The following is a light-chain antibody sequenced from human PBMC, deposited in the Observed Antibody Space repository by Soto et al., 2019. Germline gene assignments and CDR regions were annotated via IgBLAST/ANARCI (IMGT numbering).Light chain of an antibody. CDR1: SSNFAVNT. CDR3: ATWDDSLNGPV. Sequence: QAVLTQPPSASGTPGVRVTISGSGSSSNFAVNTVNWYQQVPGTAPKLLIYSNNQRPSGVPDRFSASKSVTSASLAISGLQSEDEAEYFCATWDDSLNGPVFGGGTKVTVL. CDR2: SNN. V-gene: IGLV1-44*01. J-gene: IGLJ3*02.